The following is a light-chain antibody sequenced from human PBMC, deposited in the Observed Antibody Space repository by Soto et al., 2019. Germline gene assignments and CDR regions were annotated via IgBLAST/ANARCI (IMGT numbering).Light chain of an antibody. Sequence: EIVMTQSPGTLSLSPGERATLSCMASQSVSTNLAWYQQIPGQAPRLLIYGASTRATGIPARFSGSGSGTEFTLAISSLQSEDFAVYYCQHYNDWPQTFGLGTKVEIK. CDR1: QSVSTN. V-gene: IGKV3-15*01. CDR2: GAS. J-gene: IGKJ1*01. CDR3: QHYNDWPQT.